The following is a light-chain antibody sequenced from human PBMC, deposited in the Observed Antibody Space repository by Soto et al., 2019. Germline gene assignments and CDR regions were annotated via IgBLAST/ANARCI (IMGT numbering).Light chain of an antibody. V-gene: IGKV1-9*01. Sequence: DIQMTQSPSTLSASVGDTVIITCRASQDISSYLAWYQQKPGQAPTLLIYAASTLQSGVPSRFSGSGFGTDFTLTISSLQAEDFASYYCQQLRSYPSTFGGGTKVDIK. CDR1: QDISSY. CDR2: AAS. J-gene: IGKJ4*01. CDR3: QQLRSYPST.